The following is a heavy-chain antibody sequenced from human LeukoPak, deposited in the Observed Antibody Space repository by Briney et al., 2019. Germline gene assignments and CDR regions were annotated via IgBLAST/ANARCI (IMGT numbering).Heavy chain of an antibody. CDR1: GGSISSDY. D-gene: IGHD3-10*01. Sequence: SETLSLTRTLSGGSISSDYWSWIRQPPGKGLEWIGYIHYSGITNYNPSLKSRVTISVDTSKNQISLKLSSVTAADTALYYCARVKDMVRGVFFDFWGQGTLVTVSS. CDR2: IHYSGIT. J-gene: IGHJ4*02. CDR3: ARVKDMVRGVFFDF. V-gene: IGHV4-59*01.